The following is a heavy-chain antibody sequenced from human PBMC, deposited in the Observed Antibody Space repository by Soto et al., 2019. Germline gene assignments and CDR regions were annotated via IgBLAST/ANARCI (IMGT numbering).Heavy chain of an antibody. CDR3: ARGRDGYSYGEYYFHY. V-gene: IGHV4-59*01. J-gene: IGHJ4*02. Sequence: SETLSLTCTVSGGSISSYYWSWIRQPPGKGLEWIGYIYYSGSTNYNPSLKSRVTISVDTSKNQFSLKLSSVTAADTAVYYCARGRDGYSYGEYYFHYWGQGTLVTVSS. D-gene: IGHD5-18*01. CDR1: GGSISSYY. CDR2: IYYSGST.